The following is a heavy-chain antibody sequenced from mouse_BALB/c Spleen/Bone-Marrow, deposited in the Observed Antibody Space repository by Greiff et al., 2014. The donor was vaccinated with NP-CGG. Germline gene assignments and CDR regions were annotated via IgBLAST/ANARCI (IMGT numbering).Heavy chain of an antibody. D-gene: IGHD1-1*01. J-gene: IGHJ4*01. V-gene: IGHV1-14*01. CDR2: INPYNDGT. CDR1: GYTFTSHV. CDR3: ARGGSSYYYAMDY. Sequence: VQLQQSGPELVKPGASVKMSCKASGYTFTSHVMHWVKQKPGQGLEWIGYINPYNDGTKYNEKFKGKATLTSDKSSSTAYMELSSLTSEDSAVYYCARGGSSYYYAMDYWGQGTSVTVSS.